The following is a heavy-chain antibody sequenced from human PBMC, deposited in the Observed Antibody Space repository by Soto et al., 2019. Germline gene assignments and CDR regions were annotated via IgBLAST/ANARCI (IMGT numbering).Heavy chain of an antibody. D-gene: IGHD3-22*01. J-gene: IGHJ4*02. V-gene: IGHV4-31*03. Sequence: QVQLQESGPGLVKPSQTRSLTCTVTGGYISSGGYYCNWIRQHPGKGLEWIGYIYYSGSTYYNPSLKSRVTISVDTSKNQFSLKLTSVTAADTAVYYCARDSSGYYHFDSWGQGTLVTVSS. CDR3: ARDSSGYYHFDS. CDR2: IYYSGST. CDR1: GGYISSGGYY.